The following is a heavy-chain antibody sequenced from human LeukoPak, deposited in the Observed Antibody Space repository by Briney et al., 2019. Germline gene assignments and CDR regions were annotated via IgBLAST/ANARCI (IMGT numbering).Heavy chain of an antibody. CDR1: GFTFSSYW. J-gene: IGHJ3*02. Sequence: SGGSLRLSCAASGFTFSSYWMHWVRQVPGKGLVRVSRINSDGSSTSYADSVKGRFTISRDNAKNTLYVQMNSLRAEDTAVYYSSTGSGHACDICGRGTMVTVSS. V-gene: IGHV3-74*01. D-gene: IGHD3-10*01. CDR3: STGSGHACDI. CDR2: INSDGSST.